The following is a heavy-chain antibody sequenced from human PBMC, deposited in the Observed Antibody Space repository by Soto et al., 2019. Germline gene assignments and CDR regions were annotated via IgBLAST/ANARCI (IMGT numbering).Heavy chain of an antibody. J-gene: IGHJ4*02. V-gene: IGHV3-72*01. CDR1: GFTFSDDY. CDR3: GRAGILTTPYYFDY. Sequence: GGSLILSCAASGFTFSDDYMDWVRQAPGKGLEWVGRLRNKANSYTTEYAASVKGRFTISRDDSKNSLYLQMNSLKTEDTAVYYCGRAGILTTPYYFDYWGQGTMVTVS. D-gene: IGHD1-1*01. CDR2: LRNKANSYTT.